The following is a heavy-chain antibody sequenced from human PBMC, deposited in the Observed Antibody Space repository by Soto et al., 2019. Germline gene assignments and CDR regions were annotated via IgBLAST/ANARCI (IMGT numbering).Heavy chain of an antibody. CDR3: VTGYHSDY. J-gene: IGHJ4*02. V-gene: IGHV3-7*03. Sequence: RLSVALGGRSTISNRMGWVRQAPGRGLEWVASIKNDGSEKYYMDSLKGRFTISRDNALNSLYLQMNSLRAEDTAVYFCVTGYHSDYWGQGTLVTVSS. CDR2: IKNDGSEK. D-gene: IGHD5-18*01. CDR1: GRSTISNR.